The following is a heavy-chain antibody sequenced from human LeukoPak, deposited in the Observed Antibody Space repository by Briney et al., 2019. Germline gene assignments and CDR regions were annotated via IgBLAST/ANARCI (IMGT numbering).Heavy chain of an antibody. CDR1: GDSISSSY. CDR2: VSDSGTT. CDR3: ARVSWSPGTSYYYMDV. Sequence: SETLSLTCTVSGDSISSSYWSWIRQPPGKGLKWFGYVSDSGTTNYNPSLKSRVTISVDTSKNHFSLKLTSVTAADTAVYYCARVSWSPGTSYYYMDVWGKGTTITVSS. V-gene: IGHV4-59*01. D-gene: IGHD1-1*01. J-gene: IGHJ6*03.